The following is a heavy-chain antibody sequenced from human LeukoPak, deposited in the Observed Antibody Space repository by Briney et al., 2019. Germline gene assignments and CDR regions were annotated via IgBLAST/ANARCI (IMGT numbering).Heavy chain of an antibody. Sequence: SVKVSCRASGGTFSSYAISWVRQAPGHGLEWMGGIIPIFGTANYAQKFQGRVTITADESTSTAYMELSSLRSEDTAVYYCAREGYCSGGSCYSGVYWGQGTLVTVSS. CDR1: GGTFSSYA. CDR3: AREGYCSGGSCYSGVY. V-gene: IGHV1-69*13. CDR2: IIPIFGTA. J-gene: IGHJ4*02. D-gene: IGHD2-15*01.